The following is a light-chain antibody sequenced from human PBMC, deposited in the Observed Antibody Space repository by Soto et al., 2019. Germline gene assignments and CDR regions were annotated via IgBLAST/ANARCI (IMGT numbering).Light chain of an antibody. J-gene: IGKJ2*01. CDR3: QQRSNWPPYT. V-gene: IGKV3-11*01. CDR1: QSVSSY. CDR2: DAS. Sequence: EIVLTQSPATLSLSPGERATLSCRASQSVSSYLAWYQQKPGQAPRLLIYDASNRATGIPARFSGSGSGTVFTLTISSLEPEDFAVYYCQQRSNWPPYTFGQGTKLDIK.